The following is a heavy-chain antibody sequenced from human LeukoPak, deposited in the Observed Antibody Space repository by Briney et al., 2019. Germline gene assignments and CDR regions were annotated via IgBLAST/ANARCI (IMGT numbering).Heavy chain of an antibody. CDR3: VRTLWTAYYSSLDY. Sequence: PGGFLRLSCAASGFTFSSYGMHWVRQAPGKGLEWVAVIWYDGSDKYYADSVKGRFTISRDNSKNTLYLQMNSLRAEDTAVYYCVRTLWTAYYSSLDYWGQGTLVTVSS. V-gene: IGHV3-33*01. D-gene: IGHD3/OR15-3a*01. CDR2: IWYDGSDK. J-gene: IGHJ4*02. CDR1: GFTFSSYG.